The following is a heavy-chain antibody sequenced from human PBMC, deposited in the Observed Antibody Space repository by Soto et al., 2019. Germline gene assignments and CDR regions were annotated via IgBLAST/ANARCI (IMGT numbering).Heavy chain of an antibody. CDR1: GYTCTSYA. CDR3: ASEYCGGDCYSAARYGMDV. Sequence: QVQLVQSGAEVKKPGASVKVSCKASGYTCTSYAMHWVRQAPGQRLEWMGWINAGNGNTKYSQKFQGRVTITRDTSASTAYMELSSLRSEDTAVYYCASEYCGGDCYSAARYGMDVWGQGTTVTVSS. D-gene: IGHD2-21*02. V-gene: IGHV1-3*01. CDR2: INAGNGNT. J-gene: IGHJ6*02.